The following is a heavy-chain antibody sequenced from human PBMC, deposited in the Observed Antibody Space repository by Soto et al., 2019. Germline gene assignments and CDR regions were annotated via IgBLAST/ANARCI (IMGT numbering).Heavy chain of an antibody. CDR1: GDIFSGYS. V-gene: IGHV1-69*12. J-gene: IGHJ4*02. D-gene: IGHD5-12*01. CDR3: ARDLGTGYDSGDY. CDR2: IIPLFGST. Sequence: QVQLVQSGAEVKKPGSSVKVSCTASGDIFSGYSISWVRQAPGQGLEWMGGIIPLFGSTNYAPKFQGRVTITADQSTNTGYMELSSLKSEATAVYYCARDLGTGYDSGDYWGQGTLVTVCS.